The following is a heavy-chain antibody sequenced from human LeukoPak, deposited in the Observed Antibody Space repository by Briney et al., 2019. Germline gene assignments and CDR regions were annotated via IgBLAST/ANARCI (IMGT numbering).Heavy chain of an antibody. CDR1: GFTFSSYA. CDR2: INDLGAT. Sequence: GGSLRLSCAASGFTFSSYAMSWVRQAPGQGLQWVSGINDLGATFYADSVKGRFTISRDNSKNTLYLQMNSLRAEDTAVYYCSKDHCTTTGCIAGFDFWGQGTLVTVSS. D-gene: IGHD2-8*01. CDR3: SKDHCTTTGCIAGFDF. J-gene: IGHJ4*02. V-gene: IGHV3-23*01.